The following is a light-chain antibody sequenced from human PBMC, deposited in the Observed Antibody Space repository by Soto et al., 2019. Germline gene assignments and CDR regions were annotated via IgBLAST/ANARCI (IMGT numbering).Light chain of an antibody. CDR1: QGIRND. V-gene: IGKV1-17*01. CDR3: LQYNGYSRT. J-gene: IGKJ1*01. CDR2: AAS. Sequence: FQLTQSPASRSASIGGGGTIICRATQGIRNDLGWYQQKPGKAPKRLIYAASSLQSGVPSRFSGSGSGTNFTLTISSLQSDDFATYYCLQYNGYSRTFGQGTKVDIK.